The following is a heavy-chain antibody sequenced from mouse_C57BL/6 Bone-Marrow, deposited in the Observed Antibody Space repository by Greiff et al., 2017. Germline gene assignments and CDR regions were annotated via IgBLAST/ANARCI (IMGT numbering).Heavy chain of an antibody. V-gene: IGHV1-62-2*01. Sequence: QVQLQQSGAELVKPGASVKLSCKASGYTFTEYTIHWVKQRSGQGLEWIGWFYPGSGSIKYNEKFKDKATLTADKSSSTVYMELSRLTSEDSAVYFCARHEEGYGNYWVYAMDYWGQGTSVTFSS. D-gene: IGHD2-10*02. CDR3: ARHEEGYGNYWVYAMDY. J-gene: IGHJ4*01. CDR1: GYTFTEYT. CDR2: FYPGSGSI.